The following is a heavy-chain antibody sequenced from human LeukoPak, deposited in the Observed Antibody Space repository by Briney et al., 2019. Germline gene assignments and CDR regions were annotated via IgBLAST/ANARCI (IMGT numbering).Heavy chain of an antibody. D-gene: IGHD1-26*01. CDR2: IYYSGNT. V-gene: IGHV4-61*01. Sequence: PSETLSLTCTVSGGSVSGGTYYWSWIRQPPGKGLEWIGYIYYSGNTNYNPSLKSRVTISVDTSKNQFSLKLSSVTAADTAVYYCARVRVGTSKYNWFAPWGQGTLVTVSS. CDR3: ARVRVGTSKYNWFAP. CDR1: GGSVSGGTYY. J-gene: IGHJ5*02.